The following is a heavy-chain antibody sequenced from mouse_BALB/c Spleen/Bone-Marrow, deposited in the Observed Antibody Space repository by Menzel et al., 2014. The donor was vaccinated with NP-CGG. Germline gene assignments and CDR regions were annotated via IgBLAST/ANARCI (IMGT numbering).Heavy chain of an antibody. CDR3: ARRDYGIRENYYAMDY. D-gene: IGHD1-2*01. CDR1: GYTFTSYW. V-gene: IGHV1-87*01. J-gene: IGHJ4*01. Sequence: VQRVESGAELARPGASVKLSCKASGYTFTSYWMQWVKQRPGQGLEWIGAIYPGDGDTRYTQKFKGKATLTADKSSCTAYMQLSSLASEDSAVYYCARRDYGIRENYYAMDYWGQGTSVTVSS. CDR2: IYPGDGDT.